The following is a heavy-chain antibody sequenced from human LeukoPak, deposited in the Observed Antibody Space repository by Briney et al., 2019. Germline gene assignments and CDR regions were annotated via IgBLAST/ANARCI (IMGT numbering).Heavy chain of an antibody. CDR2: INANTGNP. CDR1: GYTFTSYA. Sequence: ASVKVSCKASGYTFTSYAMNWVRQAPGQGLEWMGWINANTGNPTYAQGFTGRFVFSLDTSVSTAYLQISSLKAEDTAVYYCARARGPTILALVYCGGDCQDRDSYYFDYWGQGTLVTVSS. CDR3: ARARGPTILALVYCGGDCQDRDSYYFDY. J-gene: IGHJ4*02. D-gene: IGHD2-21*02. V-gene: IGHV7-4-1*02.